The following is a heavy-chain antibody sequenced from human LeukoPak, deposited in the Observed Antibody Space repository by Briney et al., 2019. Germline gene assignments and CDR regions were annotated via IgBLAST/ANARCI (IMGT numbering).Heavy chain of an antibody. CDR3: ARSSSTWTGPFDP. Sequence: ASVKVSCKASGYSFTGYYIHWVRQAPGQGLEWMGWINPNSGGTNYAQKFQGRVTMTRDTSISTAYMELSRLRSDDTAIYYCARSSSTWTGPFDPWGQGTLVTVSS. CDR1: GYSFTGYY. D-gene: IGHD6-13*01. J-gene: IGHJ5*02. V-gene: IGHV1-2*02. CDR2: INPNSGGT.